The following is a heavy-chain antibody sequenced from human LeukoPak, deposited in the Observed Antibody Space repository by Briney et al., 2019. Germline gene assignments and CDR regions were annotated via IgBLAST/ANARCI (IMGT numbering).Heavy chain of an antibody. CDR1: GFTFSDYY. Sequence: PGGSLRLSCAASGFTFSDYYMSWVRQAPGKGLEWVSVIYGDGRIHYADSVKGRFTISRDDSKNTLYLQMNSLRAEDTAVYYCARESGYSYGLAGFFDYWGQGTLVTVSS. D-gene: IGHD5-18*01. CDR2: IYGDGRI. V-gene: IGHV3-53*01. CDR3: ARESGYSYGLAGFFDY. J-gene: IGHJ4*02.